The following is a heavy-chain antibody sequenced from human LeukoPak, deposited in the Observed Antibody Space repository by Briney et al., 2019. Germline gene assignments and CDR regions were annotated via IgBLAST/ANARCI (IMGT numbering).Heavy chain of an antibody. CDR3: ARTSRYYDSSGYYNP. D-gene: IGHD3-22*01. CDR1: GGSFSGYY. Sequence: SETLSLTCAVYGGSFSGYYWSWIRQPPGKGLEWIGEINHSGSTYYNPSLKSRVTISVDTSKNQFSLKLSSVTAADTAVYYCARTSRYYDSSGYYNPWGQGTLVTVSS. V-gene: IGHV4-34*01. J-gene: IGHJ5*02. CDR2: INHSGST.